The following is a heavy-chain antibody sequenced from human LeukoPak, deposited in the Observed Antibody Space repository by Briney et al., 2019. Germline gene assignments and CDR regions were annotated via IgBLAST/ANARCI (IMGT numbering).Heavy chain of an antibody. CDR2: IYYSGST. V-gene: IGHV4-59*01. D-gene: IGHD1-26*01. CDR1: GGSISSYY. Sequence: SETLSLTCTVSGGSISSYYWSWIRQPPGKGLEWVGYIYYSGSTNYNPSLKSRVTISVDTSKNQFSLKLSSVTPADTAVYYCARGSGSYRYFDYWGQGTLVTVSS. J-gene: IGHJ4*02. CDR3: ARGSGSYRYFDY.